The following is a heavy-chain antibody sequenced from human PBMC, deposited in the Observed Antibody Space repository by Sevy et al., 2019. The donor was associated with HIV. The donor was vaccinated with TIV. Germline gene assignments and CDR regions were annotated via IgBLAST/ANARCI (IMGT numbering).Heavy chain of an antibody. CDR1: GFTFNNCW. CDR2: IRTDGGDK. J-gene: IGHJ4*02. CDR3: ARKVGCSSSVETDY. V-gene: IGHV3-7*01. D-gene: IGHD6-13*01. Sequence: GGSLRLSCAASGFTFNNCWMSWVRQAPGKGLEWVANIRTDGGDKYYVESVRGRFTISRDNAKKTLYLEMNSLRAEDTAVYYCARKVGCSSSVETDYWGQGTLVTVSS.